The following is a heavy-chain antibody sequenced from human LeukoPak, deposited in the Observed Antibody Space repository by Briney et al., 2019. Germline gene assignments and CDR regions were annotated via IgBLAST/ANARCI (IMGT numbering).Heavy chain of an antibody. Sequence: GGSLRLSCAASGFTFSNAWMSWVRQAPGKGLEWVGRIKSKTDGGTTDYAAPVKGRFTISRDDSKNTLYLQMNSLKTEDTAVYYCTTDQPGAIRGLIYFDYWGQGTLVTVSS. J-gene: IGHJ4*02. CDR1: GFTFSNAW. CDR2: IKSKTDGGTT. D-gene: IGHD3-10*01. CDR3: TTDQPGAIRGLIYFDY. V-gene: IGHV3-15*01.